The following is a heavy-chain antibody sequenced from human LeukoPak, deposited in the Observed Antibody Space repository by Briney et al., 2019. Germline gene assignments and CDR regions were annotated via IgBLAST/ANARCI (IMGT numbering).Heavy chain of an antibody. Sequence: ASVKVSCKASGYTFTGYYMHWVRQAPGQGLEWMGWINPNSGGTNYAQKCQGRVTMTRDTSISTAYMELSSLRSDDTAVFYCARDFGGGYFDYWGQGTLVTVSS. CDR1: GYTFTGYY. J-gene: IGHJ4*02. CDR3: ARDFGGGYFDY. D-gene: IGHD3-16*01. V-gene: IGHV1-2*02. CDR2: INPNSGGT.